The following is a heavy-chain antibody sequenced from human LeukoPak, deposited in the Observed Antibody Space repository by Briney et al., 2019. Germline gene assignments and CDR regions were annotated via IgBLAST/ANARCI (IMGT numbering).Heavy chain of an antibody. Sequence: GGSLRLSCAASGFTFSNAWMSWVRQAPGKGLEWVGRIKSKTDGGTTDYAAPVKGRFTISRDVSKNTLYLQMNSLKTEDTAVYYCTTDSTMIVVAPTDYWGQGTLVTVSS. D-gene: IGHD3-22*01. V-gene: IGHV3-15*01. CDR1: GFTFSNAW. CDR2: IKSKTDGGTT. J-gene: IGHJ4*02. CDR3: TTDSTMIVVAPTDY.